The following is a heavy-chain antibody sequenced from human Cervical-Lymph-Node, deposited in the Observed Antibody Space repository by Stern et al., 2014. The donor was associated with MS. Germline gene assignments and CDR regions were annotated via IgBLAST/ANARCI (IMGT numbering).Heavy chain of an antibody. J-gene: IGHJ4*02. Sequence: EEQLVESGGGLVQPGGSLRLSCAASGFAFQYYGMSWVRQAPGKGLEWVSTLNPNGKNTHYADSVEGRFAISRDISENTLYLQMNSLTVEDTAAYYFAADPSTGGGPWGQGTLVTVSS. CDR3: AADPSTGGGP. V-gene: IGHV3-23*04. CDR1: GFAFQYYG. CDR2: LNPNGKNT. D-gene: IGHD1-1*01.